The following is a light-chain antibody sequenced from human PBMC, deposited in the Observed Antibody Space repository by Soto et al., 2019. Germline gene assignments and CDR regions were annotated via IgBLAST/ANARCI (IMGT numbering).Light chain of an antibody. CDR2: KAS. V-gene: IGKV1-5*03. J-gene: IGKJ2*01. Sequence: DIQMTQSPSTLSASVGDRVTITCRASQTIISWLAWYQQKPGKAPTLLIYKASSFESSVPSRFSGSGSGTEFTLTISSLQTDDFAADYYPQYYSYPYTFGQGTKLEIK. CDR3: PQYYSYPYT. CDR1: QTIISW.